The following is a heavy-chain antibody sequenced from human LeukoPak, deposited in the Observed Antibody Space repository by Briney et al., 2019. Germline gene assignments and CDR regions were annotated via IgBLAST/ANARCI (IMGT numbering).Heavy chain of an antibody. Sequence: GGSLRHSCAASGFTFSSYWMSWVRQAPGKGLQSVAYISQDVSHKYYVDSVKGRFTISRDNAKNSLHLEMNSLRAEDTALYYCARVGYNGWNFENWGQGTLVTVSS. CDR1: GFTFSSYW. J-gene: IGHJ4*02. D-gene: IGHD5-12*01. CDR2: ISQDVSHK. CDR3: ARVGYNGWNFEN. V-gene: IGHV3-7*01.